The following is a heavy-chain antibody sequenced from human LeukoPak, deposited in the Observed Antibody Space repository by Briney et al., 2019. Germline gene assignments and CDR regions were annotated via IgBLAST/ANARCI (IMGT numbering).Heavy chain of an antibody. V-gene: IGHV1-46*01. J-gene: IGHJ4*02. D-gene: IGHD4-17*01. CDR1: GYTFTSYY. CDR2: ISPSGGST. CDR3: ARMDFDYGVDY. Sequence: ASVKVSCKASGYTFTSYYMHWVRQAPGQGPEWMGVISPSGGSTTYAQKFQGRVTLTRDMSTSTDYLELSSLRSEDTAVYYCARMDFDYGVDYWGQGTLVTVSS.